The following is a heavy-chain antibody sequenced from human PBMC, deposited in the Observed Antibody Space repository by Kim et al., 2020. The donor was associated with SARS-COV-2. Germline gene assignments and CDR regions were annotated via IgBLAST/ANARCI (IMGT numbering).Heavy chain of an antibody. D-gene: IGHD3-22*01. CDR2: IRDKAHGGTP. CDR3: TNDRY. V-gene: IGHV3-49*04. Sequence: GGSLRLSCRSSGFTFGDYAINWVRQAPGKGLEWVGFIRDKAHGGTPDYAASLRGRFAISSDDSKRIAYLQMNRLKTEDTAVYYCTNDRYWGQGTVVTVPS. CDR1: GFTFGDYA. J-gene: IGHJ4*02.